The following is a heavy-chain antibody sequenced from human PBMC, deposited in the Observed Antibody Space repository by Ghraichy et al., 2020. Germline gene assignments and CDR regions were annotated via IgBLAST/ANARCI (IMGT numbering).Heavy chain of an antibody. J-gene: IGHJ4*02. CDR2: MNPNSGNT. D-gene: IGHD4-17*01. V-gene: IGHV1-8*01. Sequence: ASVKVSCKASGYTFTTYDINWVRQATGQGLEWMGWMNPNSGNTGYAQKFQGRVTMTRNTSLSTAYMELSSLRSEDTAMYYCAKGGRWYGEVDYWGQGTLVTVSS. CDR1: GYTFTTYD. CDR3: AKGGRWYGEVDY.